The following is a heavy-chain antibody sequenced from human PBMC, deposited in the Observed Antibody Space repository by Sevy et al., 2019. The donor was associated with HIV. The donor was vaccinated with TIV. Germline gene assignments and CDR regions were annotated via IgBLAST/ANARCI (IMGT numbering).Heavy chain of an antibody. CDR3: ARGYYDILTGYPHPDY. J-gene: IGHJ4*02. CDR1: GFTFSSYA. D-gene: IGHD3-9*01. Sequence: GGSLRLSCAASGFTFSSYAMHWVRKAPGKGLEWVAVISYDGSNKYYADSVKGRFTISRDNSKNTLYLQMNSLRAEDTAVYYCARGYYDILTGYPHPDYWGQGTLVTVSS. V-gene: IGHV3-30-3*01. CDR2: ISYDGSNK.